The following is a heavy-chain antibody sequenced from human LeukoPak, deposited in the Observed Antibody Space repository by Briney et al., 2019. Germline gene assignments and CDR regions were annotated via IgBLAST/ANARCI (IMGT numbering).Heavy chain of an antibody. CDR3: ARDLSSTSSWELDY. CDR2: INPNSGGT. CDR1: GYTVSDYF. D-gene: IGHD1-26*01. Sequence: ASVKVSCKASGYTVSDYFIHWVRQAPGQGLEWMGRINPNSGGTEYAQNFQGRVTMTRDTCISASYMELNRLTSDDTAIYYCARDLSSTSSWELDYWGQGTLVTVSS. V-gene: IGHV1-2*06. J-gene: IGHJ4*02.